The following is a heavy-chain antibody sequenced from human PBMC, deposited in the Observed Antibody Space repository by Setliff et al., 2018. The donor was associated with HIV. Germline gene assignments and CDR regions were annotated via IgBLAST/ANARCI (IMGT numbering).Heavy chain of an antibody. D-gene: IGHD6-13*01. V-gene: IGHV4-4*07. CDR1: GGSISSYY. Sequence: SETLSLTCTVSGGSISSYYWSWIRQPAGKRLEFIGRISAAGTINYNPSLRSRVTLSVDTSENQFSLTVNSVTAADTAMYFCARDEGRATGSWWDQSASWYLDYWGHGSRGTVPQ. J-gene: IGHJ4*01. CDR3: ARDEGRATGSWWDQSASWYLDY. CDR2: ISAAGTI.